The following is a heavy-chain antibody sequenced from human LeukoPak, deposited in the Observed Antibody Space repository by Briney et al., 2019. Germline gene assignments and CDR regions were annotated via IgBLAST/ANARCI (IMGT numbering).Heavy chain of an antibody. J-gene: IGHJ6*02. Sequence: PSETLSLTCTVSGGSISSYYWSWIPQPPGKGLEWIGYIYYSGSTNYNPSLKSRVTISVDTSKNQFSLKLSSVTAADTAVYYCARENPYYYYGMDVWGQGTTVTVSS. CDR1: GGSISSYY. V-gene: IGHV4-59*01. CDR3: ARENPYYYYGMDV. CDR2: IYYSGST. D-gene: IGHD1-14*01.